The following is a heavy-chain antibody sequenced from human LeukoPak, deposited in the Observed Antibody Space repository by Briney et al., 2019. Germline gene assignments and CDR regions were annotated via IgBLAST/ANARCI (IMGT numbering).Heavy chain of an antibody. Sequence: PGGSLRLSCAASGFTFSDYAMHWIRQAPGKGLEWVAVISYDGDKKYYPDSVKGRFTMSRDDSRNALYLQVSSLGAEDTAVYYCVKDMNSRSPLYYFQSWGQGTLVTVSS. D-gene: IGHD2/OR15-2a*01. J-gene: IGHJ4*02. CDR1: GFTFSDYA. V-gene: IGHV3-30*18. CDR3: VKDMNSRSPLYYFQS. CDR2: ISYDGDKK.